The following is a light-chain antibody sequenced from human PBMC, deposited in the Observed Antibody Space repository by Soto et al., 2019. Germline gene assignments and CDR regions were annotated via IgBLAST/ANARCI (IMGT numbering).Light chain of an antibody. CDR2: GPS. V-gene: IGKV3-20*01. J-gene: IGKJ3*01. Sequence: EVVLTQSPGTLSLSPGESATLSCRASQSVRGNYFAWYQQRPGQAPRLLVYGPSVRAAGIPDRFRGSGSRTDFNLTINRVEPEDFAVYYCHHFGMSPFTFGPGTTLDIK. CDR3: HHFGMSPFT. CDR1: QSVRGNY.